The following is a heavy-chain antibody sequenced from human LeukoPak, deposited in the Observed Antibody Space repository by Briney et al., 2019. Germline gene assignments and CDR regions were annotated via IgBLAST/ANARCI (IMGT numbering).Heavy chain of an antibody. CDR3: ARNGGNSDYDY. Sequence: SETLSLTCAVSGGSISSSSSICWTWVRQPPGKGLEWIGEIYHSGATNYNPSLKSRVTMLLDKSKNQFSLKLNSVTAADTAVYYCARNGGNSDYDYWGQGTLVTVSA. CDR2: IYHSGAT. J-gene: IGHJ4*02. CDR1: GGSISSSSSIC. D-gene: IGHD4-23*01. V-gene: IGHV4-4*02.